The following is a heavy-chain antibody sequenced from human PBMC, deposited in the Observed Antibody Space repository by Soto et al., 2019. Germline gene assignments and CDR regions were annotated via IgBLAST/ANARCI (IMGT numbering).Heavy chain of an antibody. Sequence: QLQLQESGPGLVKPSETLSLTCTVSGGSTTSTSYCWGWIRQPPGKGPEWIGTSYYTGSTFYNSSRKSRVTISVDTSKNQLSLRLTSVTAADTAVYYCARFKYHDFGGMDVWGQGTTVTVSS. V-gene: IGHV4-39*01. CDR3: ARFKYHDFGGMDV. CDR2: SYYTGST. J-gene: IGHJ6*02. CDR1: GGSTTSTSYC. D-gene: IGHD1-1*01.